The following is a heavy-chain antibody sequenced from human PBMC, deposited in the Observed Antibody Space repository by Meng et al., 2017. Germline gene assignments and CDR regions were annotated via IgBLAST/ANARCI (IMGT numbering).Heavy chain of an antibody. CDR2: ISSSSSYI. V-gene: IGHV3-21*01. CDR1: GFTFSSYI. D-gene: IGHD5-18*01. J-gene: IGHJ4*02. CDR3: ATHTAMVIYYFDY. Sequence: QLVGSGGGLVQPGGSLILACAASGFTFSSYIMNWVRQAPGKGLEWVSSISSSSSYIYYADSVKGRFTISRDNAKNSLYLQMNSLRAEDTAVYYCATHTAMVIYYFDYWGQGTLVTVSS.